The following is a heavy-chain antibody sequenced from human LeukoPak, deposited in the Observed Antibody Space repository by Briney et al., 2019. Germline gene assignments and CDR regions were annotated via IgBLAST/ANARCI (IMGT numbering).Heavy chain of an antibody. CDR2: IYTSGST. Sequence: SETLSLTCTVSGGSISSYYWSWIRQPAGKGLEWIGRIYTSGSTNYNPSLKSRVTMSVDTSKNQFSLKLSSVTAADTAVYYCAKAGVLRYFDPSYYFDYWGQGTLVTVSS. CDR1: GGSISSYY. V-gene: IGHV4-4*07. CDR3: AKAGVLRYFDPSYYFDY. D-gene: IGHD3-9*01. J-gene: IGHJ4*02.